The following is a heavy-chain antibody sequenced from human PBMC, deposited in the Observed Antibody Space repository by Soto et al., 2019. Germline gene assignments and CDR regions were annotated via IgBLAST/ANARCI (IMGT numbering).Heavy chain of an antibody. D-gene: IGHD2-8*01. Sequence: QITLKESGPTLVKPTQTLTLTCTFSGFSLSTSGVGVGWIRQPPGKALEWLALIYWDDDKRYSPSLKSRLTISKDTAKNQVVLTMTNMDPVDTATYYCAHQQRDGIVLRQGWFDPWGRGTLVTVSS. V-gene: IGHV2-5*02. J-gene: IGHJ5*02. CDR1: GFSLSTSGVG. CDR2: IYWDDDK. CDR3: AHQQRDGIVLRQGWFDP.